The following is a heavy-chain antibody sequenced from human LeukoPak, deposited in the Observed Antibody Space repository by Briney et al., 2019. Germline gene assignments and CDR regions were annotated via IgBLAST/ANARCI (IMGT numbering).Heavy chain of an antibody. J-gene: IGHJ5*02. D-gene: IGHD3-22*01. Sequence: SETLSLTCTVSGGSVTSGDYYWSWIRQPPGKGLEWIAYMYYSGSTYYNPSLKSRVTMSADTSKNQLSLKLRPVTAADTAVYYCARPYYYDSRIDPWGQGILVTVSS. CDR2: MYYSGST. V-gene: IGHV4-30-4*01. CDR1: GGSVTSGDYY. CDR3: ARPYYYDSRIDP.